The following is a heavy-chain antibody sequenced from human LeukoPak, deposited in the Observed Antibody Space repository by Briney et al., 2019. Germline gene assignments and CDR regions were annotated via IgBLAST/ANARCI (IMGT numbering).Heavy chain of an antibody. D-gene: IGHD1-1*01. CDR3: ASQLDPSGPFDP. CDR2: IYYSGNT. J-gene: IGHJ5*02. V-gene: IGHV4-39*01. CDR1: GGSMSRSSYY. Sequence: SETLSLTCTVSGGSMSRSSYYWGWIRQPPGKGLEWIGSIYYSGNTYYNPSLKSRVTISEDTSKNQFSLKLSSVASADTAVYYCASQLDPSGPFDPWGQGTLVTVSS.